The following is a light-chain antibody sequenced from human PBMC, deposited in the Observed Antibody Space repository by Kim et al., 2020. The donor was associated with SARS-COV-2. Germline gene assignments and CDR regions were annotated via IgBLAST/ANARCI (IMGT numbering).Light chain of an antibody. CDR1: KLGDQY. Sequence: SYELTQPPSVSVSPGQTASITCSGDKLGDQYACWYQQKPGQSPVQVIYQDSKRPSGIPERFSGSTSGNTATLTISGTQANDEADYYCQAWDSSTVVLGGG. CDR3: QAWDSSTVV. V-gene: IGLV3-1*01. J-gene: IGLJ2*01. CDR2: QDS.